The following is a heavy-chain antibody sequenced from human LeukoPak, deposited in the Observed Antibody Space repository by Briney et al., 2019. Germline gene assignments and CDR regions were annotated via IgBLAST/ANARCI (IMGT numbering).Heavy chain of an antibody. D-gene: IGHD7-27*01. Sequence: SETLSLTCTVSGGSISSYYWSRIRQPPGKGLEWIGYIYYSGSTNYNPSLKSRVTISVDTSKNQFSLKLSSVTAADTAVYYCARDRVHEELGTFDYWGQGTLVTVSS. CDR3: ARDRVHEELGTFDY. J-gene: IGHJ4*02. CDR2: IYYSGST. V-gene: IGHV4-59*01. CDR1: GGSISSYY.